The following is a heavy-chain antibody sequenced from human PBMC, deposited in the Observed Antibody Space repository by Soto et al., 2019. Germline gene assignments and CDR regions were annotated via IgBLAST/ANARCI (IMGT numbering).Heavy chain of an antibody. CDR2: LSPIFGTP. CDR1: GGTFSSYT. CDR3: ARVVVGSRLSLDY. V-gene: IGHV1-69*01. D-gene: IGHD1-26*01. Sequence: QVQLVQSGAEVKKPGSSVTVSCKASGGTFSSYTISWVRQAPGQGLEWMAGLSPIFGTPIYAQKFQDRVTIAADESTMTAYMEMNRLTSEDTAVYYCARVVVGSRLSLDYWGQGTLVTISS. J-gene: IGHJ4*02.